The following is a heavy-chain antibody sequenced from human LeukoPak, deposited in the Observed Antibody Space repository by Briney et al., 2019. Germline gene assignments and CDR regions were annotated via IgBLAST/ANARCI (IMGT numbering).Heavy chain of an antibody. J-gene: IGHJ6*03. CDR2: ISTYNGNT. CDR3: ARGVRGYIPYYYYYMDV. V-gene: IGHV1-18*01. Sequence: VASVKVSCKASGYTFTSYGISWVRQAPGQGLEWMGWISTYNGNTNYAQKLQGRVTMTTDTSTSRAYMELRSLRSDDTAVYYCARGVRGYIPYYYYYMDVWGKGTTVTVSS. CDR1: GYTFTSYG. D-gene: IGHD3-10*01.